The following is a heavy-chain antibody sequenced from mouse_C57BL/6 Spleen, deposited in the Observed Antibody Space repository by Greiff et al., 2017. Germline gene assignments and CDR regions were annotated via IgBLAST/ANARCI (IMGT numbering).Heavy chain of an antibody. J-gene: IGHJ2*01. CDR2: ISYDGSN. CDR1: GYSITSGYY. V-gene: IGHV3-6*01. D-gene: IGHD2-1*01. Sequence: EVQLVESGPGLVKPSQSLSLTCSVTGYSITSGYYWNWIRQFPGNKLEWMGYISYDGSNNYNPSLKNRISITRDTSKNQFFLKLNSVTTEDTATYYCARTYGNPFDYWGQGTTLTVSS. CDR3: ARTYGNPFDY.